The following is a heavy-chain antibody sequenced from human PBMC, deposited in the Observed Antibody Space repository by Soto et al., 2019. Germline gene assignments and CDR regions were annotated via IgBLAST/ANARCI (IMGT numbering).Heavy chain of an antibody. J-gene: IGHJ4*02. D-gene: IGHD4-17*01. CDR2: IWYDGSNK. Sequence: PGGSLRLSCAASGFTFSTYGMHGVRQAPGKGLEWVAVIWYDGSNKYYADSVKGRFTISRDNSKNTLYLQMNSLRAEDTAVYYCARDLSGDYLDYWGQGTLVTVSS. V-gene: IGHV3-33*01. CDR3: ARDLSGDYLDY. CDR1: GFTFSTYG.